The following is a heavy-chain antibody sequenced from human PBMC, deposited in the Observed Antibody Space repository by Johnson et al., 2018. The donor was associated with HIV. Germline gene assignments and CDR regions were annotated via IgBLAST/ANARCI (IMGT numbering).Heavy chain of an antibody. V-gene: IGHV3-9*01. Sequence: VQLVESGGGLVQPGGSLRLSCGASGFTFDDYAMHWVRQAPGKGLEWVSGISWNSGSIGYADSVKGRFTISRDNAKNSLYLQMNSLRAEDTALYYCAKARVVGGFDAFDIWGQGTMVTVSS. CDR3: AKARVVGGFDAFDI. J-gene: IGHJ3*02. CDR2: ISWNSGSI. D-gene: IGHD2-15*01. CDR1: GFTFDDYA.